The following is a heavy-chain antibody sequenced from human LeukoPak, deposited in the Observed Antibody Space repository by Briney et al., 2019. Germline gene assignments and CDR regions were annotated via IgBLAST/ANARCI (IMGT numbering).Heavy chain of an antibody. D-gene: IGHD1-26*01. V-gene: IGHV3-21*01. Sequence: PGGSLRLSCEDSGFVFSTYTMNWGRQAPGKGLEWVSSISSSSSYIYYEGSLRGRFTVSRDNARNSLYLQMNSLRAEDTAMYYCARERGGSHSPFDYWGQGTLVSVSS. CDR1: GFVFSTYT. CDR3: ARERGGSHSPFDY. CDR2: ISSSSSYI. J-gene: IGHJ4*02.